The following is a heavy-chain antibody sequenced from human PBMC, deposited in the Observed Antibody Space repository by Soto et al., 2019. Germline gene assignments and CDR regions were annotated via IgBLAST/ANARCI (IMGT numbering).Heavy chain of an antibody. CDR3: LNIPHC. CDR1: VSTFSSYT. J-gene: IGHJ4*02. CDR2: IIPILGIA. V-gene: IGHV1-69*02. Sequence: QVQLVQSGAEVKKPGSSVKVSCKASVSTFSSYTITWVRQAPGQGLEWMGRIIPILGIAKYAQKFQVRVTITADTSTGTAYIEPSSLRSEDTAVYYCLNIPHCWGQGTLVTVSS.